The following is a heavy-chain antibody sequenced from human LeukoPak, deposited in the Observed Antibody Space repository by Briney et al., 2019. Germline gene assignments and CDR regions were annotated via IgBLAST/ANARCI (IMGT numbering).Heavy chain of an antibody. CDR3: ATRHGTGRLTLLFDY. V-gene: IGHV4-39*07. Sequence: PSETLSLTCTVSGVSISSSSYYWGWIRQPPGKGLEWIGSIYYSGSTYYNPSLKSRVTISVDTSKNQFSLKLSCATAAATAVYYSATRHGTGRLTLLFDYWGQGTLVTVSS. CDR1: GVSISSSSYY. J-gene: IGHJ4*02. CDR2: IYYSGST. D-gene: IGHD3/OR15-3a*01.